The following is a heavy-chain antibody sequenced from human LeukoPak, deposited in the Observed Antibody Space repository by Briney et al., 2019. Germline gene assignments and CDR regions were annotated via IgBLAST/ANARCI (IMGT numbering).Heavy chain of an antibody. D-gene: IGHD3-9*01. J-gene: IGHJ4*02. Sequence: GGSLRLSCAASGFTFSSYEMNWVRQAPGKGLEWVSGISWNSGSIGYADSVKGRFTISRDNAKNSLYLQMNSLRAEDTALYYCAKDSSYDILTGSGFDYWGQGTLVTVSS. CDR1: GFTFSSYE. CDR2: ISWNSGSI. V-gene: IGHV3-9*01. CDR3: AKDSSYDILTGSGFDY.